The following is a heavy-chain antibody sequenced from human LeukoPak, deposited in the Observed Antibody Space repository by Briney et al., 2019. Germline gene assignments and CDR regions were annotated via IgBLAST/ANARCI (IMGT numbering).Heavy chain of an antibody. V-gene: IGHV3-66*01. J-gene: IGHJ2*01. D-gene: IGHD6-19*01. CDR3: ARVSQGAVASNCYFDL. Sequence: GGSLRLSCAASGFTVSSNYMSWVRQAPGKGLEWVSVIYSGGSTYYADSVKGRFTISRDNSKNTLYLQMSSLRAEDTAVYFCARVSQGAVASNCYFDLWGRGTLVIVSS. CDR2: IYSGGST. CDR1: GFTVSSNY.